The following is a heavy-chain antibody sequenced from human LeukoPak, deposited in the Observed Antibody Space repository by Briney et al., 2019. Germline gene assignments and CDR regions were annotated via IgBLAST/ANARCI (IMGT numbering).Heavy chain of an antibody. J-gene: IGHJ1*01. Sequence: ASVKVCCKASGYTFTGYSMHWVRQAPGQGLEWMGWINPNSGGTNYAQKFQGRVTMTRDTSISTAYMELSRLRSDDTAVYYCARGTGYSSGWSDFQHWGQGTLVTVSS. D-gene: IGHD6-19*01. CDR2: INPNSGGT. V-gene: IGHV1-2*02. CDR1: GYTFTGYS. CDR3: ARGTGYSSGWSDFQH.